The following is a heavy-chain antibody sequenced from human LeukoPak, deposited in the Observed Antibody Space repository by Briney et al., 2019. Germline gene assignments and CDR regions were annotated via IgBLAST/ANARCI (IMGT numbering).Heavy chain of an antibody. V-gene: IGHV4-38-2*02. J-gene: IGHJ6*03. CDR3: ATPRSWELPDMAV. D-gene: IGHD1-26*01. Sequence: NPSETLSLTCTVSGYSLSSAYYWAWIRQPPGKGLEWIGSVYHSGSTYYNPSLKSRVTISVDTSKNQFSLKVNSVTAADTAVYYCATPRSWELPDMAVWGKGTTVTVSS. CDR2: VYHSGST. CDR1: GYSLSSAYY.